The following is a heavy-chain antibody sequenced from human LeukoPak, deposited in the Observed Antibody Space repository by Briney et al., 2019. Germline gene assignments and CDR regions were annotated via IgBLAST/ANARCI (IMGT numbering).Heavy chain of an antibody. J-gene: IGHJ5*02. CDR1: GGSISSGDYY. V-gene: IGHV4-39*07. Sequence: SETLSLTCTVSGGSISSGDYYWGWIRQPPGKGLEWIGSIYYSGSTYYDPSLKSRVTISVDTSKNQFSLKLSSVTAADTAVYYCARVHQYDYGDPNWFDPWGQGTLVTVSS. D-gene: IGHD4-17*01. CDR3: ARVHQYDYGDPNWFDP. CDR2: IYYSGST.